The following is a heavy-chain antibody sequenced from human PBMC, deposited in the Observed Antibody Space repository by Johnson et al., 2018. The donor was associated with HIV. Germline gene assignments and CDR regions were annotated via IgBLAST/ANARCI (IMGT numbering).Heavy chain of an antibody. CDR1: GFTFSSYA. D-gene: IGHD5-12*01. J-gene: IGHJ3*01. V-gene: IGHV3-30-3*01. Sequence: QVQLVESGGGLVKPGGSLRLSCAASGFTFSSYAMHWVRQAPGKGLEWVAVISYDGSNKYYADSVKGRFTISRDNSKNTLFLQMNSLRADDTAVYYCAKSQDRSAYDYDFDLWGQGTMVTVSS. CDR2: ISYDGSNK. CDR3: AKSQDRSAYDYDFDL.